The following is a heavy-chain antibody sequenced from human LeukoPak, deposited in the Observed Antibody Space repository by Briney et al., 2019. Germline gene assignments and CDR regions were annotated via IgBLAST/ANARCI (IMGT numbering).Heavy chain of an antibody. CDR1: GGSFSGYY. CDR2: INHSGST. J-gene: IGHJ4*02. V-gene: IGHV4-34*01. CDR3: ARTNSVRSRTYYYGSGIDY. D-gene: IGHD3-10*01. Sequence: SETLSLTCAVYGGSFSGYYWSWIRQPPGKGLEWIGEINHSGSTNYNPSLKSRVTMSVDTSKNQFSLKLSSVTAADTAVYYCARTNSVRSRTYYYGSGIDYWGQGTLVTVSS.